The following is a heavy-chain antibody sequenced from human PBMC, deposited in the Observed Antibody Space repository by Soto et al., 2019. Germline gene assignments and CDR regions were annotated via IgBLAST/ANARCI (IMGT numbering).Heavy chain of an antibody. CDR2: IIPIFGTA. Sequence: SVKVSGKASGGTFSCYAISWVRRAPGQGLEWMGGIIPIFGTANYAQKFQGRVTITADESTSTAYMELSSLRSEDTAVYYCARSQKGGIVVVTTALDYWGQGTLVTVSS. D-gene: IGHD2-21*02. J-gene: IGHJ4*02. CDR1: GGTFSCYA. CDR3: ARSQKGGIVVVTTALDY. V-gene: IGHV1-69*13.